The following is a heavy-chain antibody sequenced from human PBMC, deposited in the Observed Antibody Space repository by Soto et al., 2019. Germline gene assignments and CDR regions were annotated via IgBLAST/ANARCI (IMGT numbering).Heavy chain of an antibody. V-gene: IGHV1-69*06. CDR3: AQQRPYYDILTGYYPPYYFDY. D-gene: IGHD3-9*01. J-gene: IGHJ4*02. CDR1: GGTFSSYA. Sequence: SVKVSCKASGGTFSSYAISWVRQAPGQGLEWMGGIIPIFGTANYAQKFQGRVTITADKSTSTAYMELSSLRSEDTAVYYCAQQRPYYDILTGYYPPYYFDYWGQGTLVTVSS. CDR2: IIPIFGTA.